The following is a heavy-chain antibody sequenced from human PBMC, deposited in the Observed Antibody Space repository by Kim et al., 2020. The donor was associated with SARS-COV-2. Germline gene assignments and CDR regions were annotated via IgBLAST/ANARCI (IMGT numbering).Heavy chain of an antibody. J-gene: IGHJ4*02. CDR3: AKGGDILTGYYLNYFDY. V-gene: IGHV3-23*01. Sequence: VKGRFTISRDNSKNTLFLQMNSLRAEDTAIYYCAKGGDILTGYYLNYFDYWGQGTLVTVSS. D-gene: IGHD3-9*01.